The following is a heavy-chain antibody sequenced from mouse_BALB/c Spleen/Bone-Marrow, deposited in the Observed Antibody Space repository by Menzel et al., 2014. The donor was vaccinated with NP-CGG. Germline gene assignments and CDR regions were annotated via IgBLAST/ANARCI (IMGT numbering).Heavy chain of an antibody. D-gene: IGHD2-1*01. CDR1: GYTFTSYW. J-gene: IGHJ4*01. V-gene: IGHV1S41*01. Sequence: DLVKPGASVKLSCKASGYTFTSYWINWITQRPGQGLEWIGRIAPGSGSTYYNEMFKGKATLTVDTSSSTAYIQLSSLSSEESAVYFCARFPIYYGNYGAMDYWGQGTAVTVSS. CDR3: ARFPIYYGNYGAMDY. CDR2: IAPGSGST.